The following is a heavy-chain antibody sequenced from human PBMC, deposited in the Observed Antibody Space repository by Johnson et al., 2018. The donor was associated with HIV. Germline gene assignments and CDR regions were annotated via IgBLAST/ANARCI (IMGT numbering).Heavy chain of an antibody. CDR3: ARDPPGAMGIPVAEDAFDI. Sequence: VQLVESGGGLVQPGGSLRLSCAASGFTVSRNYMSWVRQAPGKGLEWVSVIYSGGSTYYADSVKGRFTISRDNSKNTLYLQMNSLRAEDTAFYYCARDPPGAMGIPVAEDAFDIWGQGTMVTVSS. CDR1: GFTVSRNY. V-gene: IGHV3-66*01. CDR2: IYSGGST. J-gene: IGHJ3*02. D-gene: IGHD6-19*01.